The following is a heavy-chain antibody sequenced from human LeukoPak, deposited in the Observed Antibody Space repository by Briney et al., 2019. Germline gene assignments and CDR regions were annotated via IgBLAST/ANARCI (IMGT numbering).Heavy chain of an antibody. V-gene: IGHV3-9*01. Sequence: PGGSLRLSCAASGFTFDDYAMHWVRQVPGKGLEWVSGISWNSGSIGYADSEKGRFTISRDNAKNSLYLQMNSLRAEDTALYYCAKSRILAFYFDYWGQGTLVTVSS. CDR3: AKSRILAFYFDY. D-gene: IGHD2-15*01. CDR1: GFTFDDYA. CDR2: ISWNSGSI. J-gene: IGHJ4*02.